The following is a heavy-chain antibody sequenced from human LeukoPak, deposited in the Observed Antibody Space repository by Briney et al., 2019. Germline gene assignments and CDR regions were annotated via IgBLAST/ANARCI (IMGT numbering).Heavy chain of an antibody. D-gene: IGHD7-27*01. CDR1: GFTFSSDW. Sequence: GGSLRLSCAASGFTFSSDWMNWVRQAPGKGLEWVANIKQDGSEKYYVDSVTGRFTISRDNAKNSLYPQMNSLRAEDTAVYYCARGWGYFDYWGQGTLVTVSS. CDR3: ARGWGYFDY. V-gene: IGHV3-7*01. CDR2: IKQDGSEK. J-gene: IGHJ4*02.